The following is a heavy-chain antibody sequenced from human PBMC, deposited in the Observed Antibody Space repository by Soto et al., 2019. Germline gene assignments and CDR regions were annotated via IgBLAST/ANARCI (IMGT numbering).Heavy chain of an antibody. J-gene: IGHJ6*03. CDR3: AKVRVRGVIVYYYYYMDV. V-gene: IGHV3-23*01. CDR1: GFTFSSYA. CDR2: ISGSGGST. Sequence: GGSLRLSCAASGFTFSSYAMSWVRQAPGKGLEWVSAISGSGGSTYYADSVKGRFTISRDNSKNTLYLQMNSLRAEDTAVYYCAKVRVRGVIVYYYYYMDVWGKGTTVTVSS. D-gene: IGHD3-10*01.